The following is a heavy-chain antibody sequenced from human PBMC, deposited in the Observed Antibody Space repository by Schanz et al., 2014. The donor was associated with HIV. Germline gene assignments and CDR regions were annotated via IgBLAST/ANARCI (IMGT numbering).Heavy chain of an antibody. D-gene: IGHD2-2*02. CDR3: ARDVSVDCTGINNCYTRKWFDP. CDR2: INPNSGGT. V-gene: IGHV1-2*02. Sequence: QVQLVQSGAEMKKPGASVKVSCKTSGYTFTGYFMHWVRQAPGQGLEWMGWINPNSGGTNYAQKSQGRVTMTRDTSISTAYMEMRRLRSDDTAVYYCARDVSVDCTGINNCYTRKWFDPWGQGTLVTVSS. CDR1: GYTFTGYF. J-gene: IGHJ5*02.